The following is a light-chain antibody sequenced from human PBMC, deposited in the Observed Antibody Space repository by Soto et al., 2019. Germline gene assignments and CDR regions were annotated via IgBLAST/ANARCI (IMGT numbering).Light chain of an antibody. CDR2: GAT. V-gene: IGKV3-15*01. Sequence: EIVMTQSPATLSMSPGERVTLSCRASQSISSNLAWYQRTPGQAPRLLIYGATNRATGVAARFSGSGSGTEFTLTISSLQSEDFGVYYCQQYNDWPRTFGQGTKVEIK. CDR3: QQYNDWPRT. J-gene: IGKJ1*01. CDR1: QSISSN.